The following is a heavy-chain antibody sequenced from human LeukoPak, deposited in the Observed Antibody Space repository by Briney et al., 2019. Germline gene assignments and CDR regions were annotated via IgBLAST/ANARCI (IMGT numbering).Heavy chain of an antibody. V-gene: IGHV4-34*01. CDR2: INHSGST. J-gene: IGHJ4*02. D-gene: IGHD5-18*01. Sequence: KPSETLSLTCAVYGGSFSGYYWSWIRQPPGKGLEWIGEINHSGSTNYNPSLKSRVTISVDTSKNQFSLKLSSVTAADTAVYYCARGGYSYGYAHDYWSQGTLVTVSS. CDR1: GGSFSGYY. CDR3: ARGGYSYGYAHDY.